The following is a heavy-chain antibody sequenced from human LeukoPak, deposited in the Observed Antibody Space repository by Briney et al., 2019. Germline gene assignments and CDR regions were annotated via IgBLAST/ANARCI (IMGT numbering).Heavy chain of an antibody. CDR2: IYYSGST. V-gene: IGHV4-39*01. CDR1: GGSISSSSYY. CDR3: ATDYSSSSIPLLDY. Sequence: SETLSLTCTVSGGSISSSSYYWGWIRQPPGKGLEWIGSIYYSGSTYYNPSLKSRVTISVDTSKNQFSLKLSSVTAADTAVYYCATDYSSSSIPLLDYWGQGTLVTVSS. J-gene: IGHJ4*02. D-gene: IGHD6-6*01.